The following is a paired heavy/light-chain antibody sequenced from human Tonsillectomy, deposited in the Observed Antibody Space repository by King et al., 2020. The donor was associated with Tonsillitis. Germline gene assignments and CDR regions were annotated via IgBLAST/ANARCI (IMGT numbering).Heavy chain of an antibody. D-gene: IGHD2-15*01. V-gene: IGHV3-48*01. CDR2: IGRSDDDM. J-gene: IGHJ4*02. CDR1: GFTFSSHG. Sequence: DVQMEESGGGLVQVGGSLRLSCTTSGFTFSSHGMSWVRQAPGKGLEWVSYIGRSDDDMHYADSIKGRFTISRDNHKRSLYLQMSSLRVEDTAVYYCARDSCTGGSCYSLPGFLDSWGQGTLVTVSS. CDR3: ARDSCTGGSCYSLPGFLDS.
Light chain of an antibody. CDR2: WGS. V-gene: IGKV4-1*01. Sequence: DIVMTQSPESLAVSLGERATINCRSSQSILYSPNNKNYLAWYQQKPGQSPKLILYWGSTRQSGVPDRFSGGGSGTHFTLTISSLQAEDVATYYCQQYFNLPRTFGPGTKLEI. J-gene: IGKJ2*02. CDR3: QQYFNLPRT. CDR1: QSILYSPNNKNY.